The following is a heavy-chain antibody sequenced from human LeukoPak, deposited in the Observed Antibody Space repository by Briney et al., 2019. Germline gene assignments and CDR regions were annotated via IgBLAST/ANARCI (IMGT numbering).Heavy chain of an antibody. V-gene: IGHV3-23*01. CDR2: ISGSGSST. CDR3: ARLGPDDAFDI. J-gene: IGHJ3*02. CDR1: GFTFSSYD. Sequence: GGSLRLSCAASGFTFSSYDMSWVRQAPGKGLEWVSAISGSGSSTYYADSVKGRFTISRDNAKNSLYLQMNSLRAEDTAVYYCARLGPDDAFDIWGQGTMVTVSS.